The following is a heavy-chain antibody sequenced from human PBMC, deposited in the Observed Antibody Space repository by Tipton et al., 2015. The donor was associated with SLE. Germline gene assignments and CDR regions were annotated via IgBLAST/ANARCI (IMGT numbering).Heavy chain of an antibody. CDR3: ARGMAHFDY. CDR1: GYSISSGYY. D-gene: IGHD2-8*01. J-gene: IGHJ4*02. Sequence: TLSLTCAVSGYSISSGYYWGWIRQPPGKGLEWIGEINHSGSTNYNPSLKSRVTISVDTSKNQFSLKLSSVTAADTAVYYCARGMAHFDYWGQGTLVTVSS. V-gene: IGHV4-38-2*01. CDR2: INHSGST.